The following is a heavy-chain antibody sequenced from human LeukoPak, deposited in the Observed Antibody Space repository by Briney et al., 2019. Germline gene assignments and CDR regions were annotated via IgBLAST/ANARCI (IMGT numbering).Heavy chain of an antibody. CDR3: ASEGRIMGATIDY. V-gene: IGHV3-74*01. J-gene: IGHJ4*02. CDR2: VNTDGRST. Sequence: GGSLRLSCAASGFTFSSYWMHWLRQAPGKGLVWVSRVNTDGRSTSYADSVKGRFTISRDNAKNTLYLQMDSLRAEYTAVYYCASEGRIMGATIDYWGQGALVTVSS. CDR1: GFTFSSYW. D-gene: IGHD1-26*01.